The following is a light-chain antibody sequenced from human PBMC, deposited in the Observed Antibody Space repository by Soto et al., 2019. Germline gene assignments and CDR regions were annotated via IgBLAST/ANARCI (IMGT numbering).Light chain of an antibody. V-gene: IGKV1-5*03. J-gene: IGKJ2*01. CDR3: QQYNSHLFYT. CDR1: QSIQSF. Sequence: DIQMTQFPSTMSASVGDAVTITCRASQSIQSFLACYQQKPGKAPKLLINFVSRLESGVPSRFSGSGSGTEFTLTISSLQPDDFTIYFCQQYNSHLFYTFGQATKLEVK. CDR2: FVS.